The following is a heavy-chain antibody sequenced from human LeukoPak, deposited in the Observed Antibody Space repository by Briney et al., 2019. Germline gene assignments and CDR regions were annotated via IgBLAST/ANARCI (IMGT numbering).Heavy chain of an antibody. J-gene: IGHJ4*02. V-gene: IGHV3-21*01. CDR2: ISGGGGST. CDR1: GFTFTSYS. Sequence: GGSLRLSCAASGFTFTSYSMNWVRQAPGKGLEWVSTISGGGGSTYYADSVKGRFTISRDNAKNSLYLQMNSLRAEDTAVYYCAREGDDFWSGYSYWGQGTLVTVSS. D-gene: IGHD3-3*01. CDR3: AREGDDFWSGYSY.